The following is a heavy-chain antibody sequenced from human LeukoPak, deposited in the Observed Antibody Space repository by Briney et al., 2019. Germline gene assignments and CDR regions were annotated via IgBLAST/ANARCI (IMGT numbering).Heavy chain of an antibody. CDR3: VKDFCRGGNCPFPFFDS. CDR1: GFTISGHA. CDR2: TVAGYSET. J-gene: IGHJ4*02. V-gene: IGHV3-23*01. D-gene: IGHD4-23*01. Sequence: GGSLRLSCVASGFTISGHAMSWVRQAPAKGLEWVSITVAGYSETHYADSVRGRFTISRDDSSNTLSLEMNSLRADDTGTYYCVKDFCRGGNCPFPFFDSWGQGTVVTVSS.